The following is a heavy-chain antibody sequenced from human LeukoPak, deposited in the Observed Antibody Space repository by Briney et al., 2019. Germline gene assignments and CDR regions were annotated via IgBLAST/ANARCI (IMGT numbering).Heavy chain of an antibody. Sequence: GASLKISCKGSGSRFTSYWIGWVRRMPGKGLEWMGIIYPGDSDTRYSPSFQAQVTISADKSISTAYLQWSSLKASDTAMYYCASRVANYYYDSSRVGAFDIWGQGTMVTVSS. D-gene: IGHD3-22*01. V-gene: IGHV5-51*01. CDR3: ASRVANYYYDSSRVGAFDI. J-gene: IGHJ3*02. CDR1: GSRFTSYW. CDR2: IYPGDSDT.